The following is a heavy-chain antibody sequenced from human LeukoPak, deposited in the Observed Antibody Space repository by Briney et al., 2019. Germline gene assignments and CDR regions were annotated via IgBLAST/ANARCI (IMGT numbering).Heavy chain of an antibody. CDR2: IKQDGSEK. CDR3: VGLGENY. V-gene: IGHV3-7*02. CDR1: GFTFRRYW. J-gene: IGHJ4*02. D-gene: IGHD3-10*01. Sequence: GGSLRLSCAASGFTFRRYWMSWARQASGKGLEWVANIKQDGSEKYYVDSVKGRFTISRDNAKNSLYLQMNSLRAEDTAVYYCVGLGENYWGQGTLLTVSS.